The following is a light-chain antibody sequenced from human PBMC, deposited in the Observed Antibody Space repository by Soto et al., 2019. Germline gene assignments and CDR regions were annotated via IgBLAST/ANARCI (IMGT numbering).Light chain of an antibody. CDR1: QSVSNTY. Sequence: EIVLTQSPGTLSLSPGERATLSCRASQSVSNTYLAWYQQKPGQAPRLLIYGASSRAPGIPDRFSVSGSGTDFTLTISRLEPEDFAVYYCQQYGSSPPYTFGQGTKLEIK. CDR3: QQYGSSPPYT. CDR2: GAS. J-gene: IGKJ2*01. V-gene: IGKV3-20*01.